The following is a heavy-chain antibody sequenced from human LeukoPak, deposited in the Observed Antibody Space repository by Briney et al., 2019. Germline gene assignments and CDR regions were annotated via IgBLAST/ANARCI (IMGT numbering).Heavy chain of an antibody. CDR2: ISYDGSNK. D-gene: IGHD3-16*02. CDR1: GFAFSSYW. CDR3: ARDRSPYLPYDYVWGSYRYGPSDY. Sequence: QPGGSLRLSCAASGFAFSSYWMNWVRQAPGKGLEWVAVISYDGSNKYYADSVKGRFTISRDNSKNTLYLQMNSLRAEDTAVYYCARDRSPYLPYDYVWGSYRYGPSDYWGQGTLVTVSS. V-gene: IGHV3-30-3*01. J-gene: IGHJ4*02.